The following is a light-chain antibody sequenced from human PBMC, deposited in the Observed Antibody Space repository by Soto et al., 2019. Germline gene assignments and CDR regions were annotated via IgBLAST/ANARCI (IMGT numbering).Light chain of an antibody. V-gene: IGKV1-5*01. Sequence: DIQMTQSPSSLSASVGDRVTITCQASQIISSRLAWYQQKPGKAPKLLIYDASSLESGVPSRFSGSGSGTEFTLTISSLQPDDFATYYCQQYNSYSPWTFGQGTKVDNK. CDR1: QIISSR. CDR2: DAS. CDR3: QQYNSYSPWT. J-gene: IGKJ1*01.